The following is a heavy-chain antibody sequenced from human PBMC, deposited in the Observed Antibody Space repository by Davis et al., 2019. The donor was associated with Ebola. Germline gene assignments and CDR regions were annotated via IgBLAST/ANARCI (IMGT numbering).Heavy chain of an antibody. CDR2: IYYSGST. J-gene: IGHJ4*02. D-gene: IGHD4-17*01. CDR3: ARVRYVDGDYYFDY. CDR1: GGSISSYY. Sequence: PSETLSLTCTVSGGSISSYYWSWIRQPPGKGLEWIGYIYYSGSTNYNPSLKSRVTISVDTSKNQFSLKLSSVTAADTAVYYCARVRYVDGDYYFDYWGQGTLVTVSS. V-gene: IGHV4-59*01.